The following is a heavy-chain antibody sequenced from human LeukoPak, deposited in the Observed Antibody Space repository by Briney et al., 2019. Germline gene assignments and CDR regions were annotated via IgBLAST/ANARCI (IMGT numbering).Heavy chain of an antibody. CDR3: ARDKEDIVVVQGHNWFDP. D-gene: IGHD2-2*01. CDR1: GYTFTSYS. V-gene: IGHV1-18*01. Sequence: ASVTVSCKASGYTFTSYSISWVRQAPGQGLEWMGWISTNNGNTDYTQKVQGRVTMTTDTSTSTAYMELRSLTSDDTAVYYCARDKEDIVVVQGHNWFDPWGQGTLVTVSS. CDR2: ISTNNGNT. J-gene: IGHJ5*02.